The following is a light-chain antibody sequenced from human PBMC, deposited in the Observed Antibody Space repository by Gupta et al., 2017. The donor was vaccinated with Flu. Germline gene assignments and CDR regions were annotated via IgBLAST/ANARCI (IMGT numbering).Light chain of an antibody. V-gene: IGKV3-15*01. CDR2: GAS. CDR1: QSVSGN. J-gene: IGKJ4*01. CDR3: QQYNNWPLT. Sequence: PATLSVSPGERATLACRASQSVSGNLAWYQQKPGQAPRLLIYGASTRATGIPARFSGSGSGTEFTLTISSLQSEDLAVDSCQQYNNWPLTFGGGTKVEIK.